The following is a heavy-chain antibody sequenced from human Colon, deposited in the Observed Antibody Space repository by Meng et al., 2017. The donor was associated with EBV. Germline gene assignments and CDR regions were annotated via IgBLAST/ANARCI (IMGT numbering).Heavy chain of an antibody. Sequence: EEREGSGPGLVTPSPTLSLTCAVSGGSITSGGYYWTWIRQPPGKGLEWIGYIFYTGSTYYNPSLKSRVTISLDTSKNQFSLKLSSVTAADTAVYYCARDQIGGDGWFDPWGRGTLVTVSS. J-gene: IGHJ5*02. CDR1: GGSITSGGYY. V-gene: IGHV4-30-4*01. CDR3: ARDQIGGDGWFDP. D-gene: IGHD3-10*01. CDR2: IFYTGST.